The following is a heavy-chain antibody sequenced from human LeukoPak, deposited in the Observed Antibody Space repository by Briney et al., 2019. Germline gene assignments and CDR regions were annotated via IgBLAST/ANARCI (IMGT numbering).Heavy chain of an antibody. D-gene: IGHD3-10*01. CDR2: INHSGST. Sequence: PSETLSLTCAVYGGSFSGYYWSWIRQPPGKGLEWIGEINHSGSTNYNPSLKSRVTISVDTSKNQFSLKLSSVTAADTAVYYCASRADGSVSYYIRNWGQGTLVTVSS. CDR3: ASRADGSVSYYIRN. CDR1: GGSFSGYY. V-gene: IGHV4-34*01. J-gene: IGHJ4*02.